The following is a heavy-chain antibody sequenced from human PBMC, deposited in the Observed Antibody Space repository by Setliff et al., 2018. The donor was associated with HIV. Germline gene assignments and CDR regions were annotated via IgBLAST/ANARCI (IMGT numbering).Heavy chain of an antibody. CDR2: ISYDGSKK. CDR1: GFTFSRYG. CDR3: TKDNERGTAGRQDAETDY. Sequence: PGGSLRLSCAASGFTFSRYGMHWVRQAPGKGLEWVAFISYDGSKKYDADFVKGRFTTSRDNSKNTLYLQMNSLRAEDTAIYYCTKDNERGTAGRQDAETDYWGQGTLVTVSS. J-gene: IGHJ4*02. V-gene: IGHV3-30*04. D-gene: IGHD2-15*01.